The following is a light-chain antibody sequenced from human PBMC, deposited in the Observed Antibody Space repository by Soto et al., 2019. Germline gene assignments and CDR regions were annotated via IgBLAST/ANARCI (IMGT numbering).Light chain of an antibody. CDR2: DAS. CDR1: PRVSNS. V-gene: IGKV3-11*01. J-gene: IGKJ4*01. Sequence: LTPSQATRSLSPVEGETLAVRASPRVSNSLAWYQHKPGQAPRLLIYDASNRATGVPTRFSGSGSGTDFTLTISSLEPEDFAVYYCQQRNQWPPVTFGGGTKVDIK. CDR3: QQRNQWPPVT.